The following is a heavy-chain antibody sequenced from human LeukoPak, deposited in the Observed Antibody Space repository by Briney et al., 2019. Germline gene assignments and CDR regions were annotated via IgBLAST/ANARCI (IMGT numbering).Heavy chain of an antibody. CDR2: IYHSGST. CDR3: ARSDYYDSSGSDY. V-gene: IGHV4-38-2*02. D-gene: IGHD3-22*01. Sequence: PSETLSLTCTVSGYSISSCYYWGWIRQPPGKGLDWIGSIYHSGSTYCNPSLKSRVTISVDTSKNQFSLKLSSVTAADTAVYYCARSDYYDSSGSDYWGQGTLVTVSS. CDR1: GYSISSCYY. J-gene: IGHJ4*02.